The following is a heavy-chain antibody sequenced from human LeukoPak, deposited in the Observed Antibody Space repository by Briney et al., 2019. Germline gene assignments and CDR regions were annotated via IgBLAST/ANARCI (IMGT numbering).Heavy chain of an antibody. Sequence: GGSLRPSWEALGFTFSSYALSWVRKAPGKGLEWVSGFSGSGSTIYYADSVKGRFTISRDNAKNSLYLQMNSLRAEDTAVYYCARDPPGVGPYWGQGTLVTVSS. CDR3: ARDPPGVGPY. CDR1: GFTFSSYA. CDR2: FSGSGSTI. D-gene: IGHD1-26*01. V-gene: IGHV3-48*04. J-gene: IGHJ4*02.